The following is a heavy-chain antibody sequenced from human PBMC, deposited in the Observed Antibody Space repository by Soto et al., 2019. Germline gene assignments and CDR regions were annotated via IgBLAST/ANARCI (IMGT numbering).Heavy chain of an antibody. Sequence: GASVKVTCKASGYTFSDYDINWVRQAAGQGLEWMGWVNPYSGNTGSAQKFQGWVTMTRDTSISTAYMELSRLRSDDTAVYYCARERTYYDILTGPLYAFDIWGQGTMVTVSS. V-gene: IGHV1-8*01. CDR3: ARERTYYDILTGPLYAFDI. J-gene: IGHJ3*02. CDR2: VNPYSGNT. CDR1: GYTFSDYD. D-gene: IGHD3-9*01.